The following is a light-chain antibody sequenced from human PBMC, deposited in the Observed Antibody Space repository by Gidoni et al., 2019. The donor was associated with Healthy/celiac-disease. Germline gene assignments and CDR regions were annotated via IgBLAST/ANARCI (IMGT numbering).Light chain of an antibody. V-gene: IGLV2-14*01. CDR1: SSDVGGYNY. Sequence: QPALPQPAPVSGSPGQSITISCTGTSSDVGGYNYVFWYQQHPGKAPKLMIYDVSNRPSGVSNRFSGSKSGNTASLTISGLQAEDEADYYCSSYTSSSAVFGAGTKVTVL. CDR3: SSYTSSSAV. J-gene: IGLJ1*01. CDR2: DVS.